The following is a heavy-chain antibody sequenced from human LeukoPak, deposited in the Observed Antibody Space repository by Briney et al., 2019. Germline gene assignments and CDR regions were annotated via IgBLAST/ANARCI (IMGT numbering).Heavy chain of an antibody. D-gene: IGHD5-24*01. CDR3: ARVTGGYNLVDY. CDR1: GFTFSRYW. Sequence: GGSLRLSCAASGFTFSRYWMHWVRQAPGKGLVWVSRISDEGSHTFYADSVKGRFAMSRDNAKNTLYLQMNSLRAEDSAVYYCARVTGGYNLVDYWGQGTLVTVSS. J-gene: IGHJ4*02. V-gene: IGHV3-74*01. CDR2: ISDEGSHT.